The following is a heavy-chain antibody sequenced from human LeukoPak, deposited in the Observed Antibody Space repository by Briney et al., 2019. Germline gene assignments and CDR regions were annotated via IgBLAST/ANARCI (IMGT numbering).Heavy chain of an antibody. V-gene: IGHV3-15*01. CDR1: GFTFSNAW. J-gene: IGHJ4*02. CDR3: TTADILTGYYRSRTIRNYVDY. D-gene: IGHD3-9*01. Sequence: GGSLRLSCAASGFTFSNAWMSWVRQAPGKGLEWVGRIKSKTDGGTTDYAAPVKGRFTISRDDSKNTLYLQMNSLKTEDTAVYYCTTADILTGYYRSRTIRNYVDYRGQGTLVTVSS. CDR2: IKSKTDGGTT.